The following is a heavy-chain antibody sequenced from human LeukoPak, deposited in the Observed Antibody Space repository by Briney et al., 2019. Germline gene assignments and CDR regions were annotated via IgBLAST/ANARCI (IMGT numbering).Heavy chain of an antibody. D-gene: IGHD3-10*01. CDR2: IYYSGST. CDR3: ARVHSNQMVRGVYFDY. CDR1: GGSISSYY. J-gene: IGHJ4*02. Sequence: SETLSLTCTVSGGSISSYYWSWIRQPPGKGLEWIGYIYYSGSTNYNPSLKSRVTISVDTSKNQFSLKLSSVTAADTAVYYFARVHSNQMVRGVYFDYWGQGTLVTVSS. V-gene: IGHV4-59*01.